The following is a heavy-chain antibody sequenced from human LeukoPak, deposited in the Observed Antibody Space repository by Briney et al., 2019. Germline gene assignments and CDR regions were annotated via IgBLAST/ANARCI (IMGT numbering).Heavy chain of an antibody. Sequence: ASVKVSCKASGYTFTGYYMHWVRQAPGQGLEWMGWINPNSGGTNYAQKFQGRVTMTRDTSISTAYMELSRLRSDDTAVYYCARDQIDDYVWGSYRPTYYFDDWGQGTLVTVSS. V-gene: IGHV1-2*02. J-gene: IGHJ4*02. D-gene: IGHD3-16*02. CDR1: GYTFTGYY. CDR3: ARDQIDDYVWGSYRPTYYFDD. CDR2: INPNSGGT.